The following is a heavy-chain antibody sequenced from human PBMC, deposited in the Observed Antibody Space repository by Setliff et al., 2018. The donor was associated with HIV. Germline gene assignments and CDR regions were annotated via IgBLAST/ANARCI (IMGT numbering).Heavy chain of an antibody. CDR3: AKDWGYGSGSAFDY. J-gene: IGHJ4*02. V-gene: IGHV3-7*03. D-gene: IGHD3-10*01. Sequence: PGGSLRLSCAASGFAFSFYAMNWVRQAPGEGLEWVANIKEDGSEKNYMDSVKGRFTISRDNSKNTLYLQMNSLRAEDTAVYYCAKDWGYGSGSAFDYWGQGTLVTVSS. CDR2: IKEDGSEK. CDR1: GFAFSFYA.